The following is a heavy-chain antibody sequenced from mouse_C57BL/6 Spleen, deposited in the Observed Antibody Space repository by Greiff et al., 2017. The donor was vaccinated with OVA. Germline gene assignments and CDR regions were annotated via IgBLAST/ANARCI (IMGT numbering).Heavy chain of an antibody. J-gene: IGHJ2*01. Sequence: QVQLQQPGAELVKPGASVKMSCKASGYTFTSYWITWVKQRPGRGLEWIGDIYPGSGSTNYNEKFKSKATLTVDTSSSTAYMQLSSLTSEDSAVDYGANYYGSSYGGFDYWGQGTTRTVSS. V-gene: IGHV1-55*01. CDR1: GYTFTSYW. CDR3: ANYYGSSYGGFDY. CDR2: IYPGSGST. D-gene: IGHD1-1*01.